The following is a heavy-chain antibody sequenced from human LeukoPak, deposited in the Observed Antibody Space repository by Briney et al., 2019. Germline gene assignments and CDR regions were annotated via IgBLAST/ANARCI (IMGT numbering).Heavy chain of an antibody. CDR1: GYSISSGYY. CDR3: ARVMGITMVRLNNWFDP. J-gene: IGHJ5*02. Sequence: SETLSLTCTVSGYSISSGYYWGWIRQPPGKGLEWIGSICHSGSTYYNPSLKSRVTISVDTSKNQFSLKLSSVTAADTAVYYCARVMGITMVRLNNWFDPWGQGTLVTVSS. CDR2: ICHSGST. V-gene: IGHV4-38-2*02. D-gene: IGHD3-10*01.